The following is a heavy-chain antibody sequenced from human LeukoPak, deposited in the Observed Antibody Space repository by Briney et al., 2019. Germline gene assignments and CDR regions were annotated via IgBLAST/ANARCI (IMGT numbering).Heavy chain of an antibody. CDR2: MFYRGTT. Sequence: SETLSLTCTVSGGSISTSKYYWGWVRQTPGKGLEWIGSMFYRGTTYYAPSLKSRVTISVDTSKNQFFLSLNSMTAADTAVYYCARQLVGATNEFDIWGQGTMVTVSS. J-gene: IGHJ3*02. V-gene: IGHV4-39*07. CDR3: ARQLVGATNEFDI. D-gene: IGHD1-26*01. CDR1: GGSISTSKYY.